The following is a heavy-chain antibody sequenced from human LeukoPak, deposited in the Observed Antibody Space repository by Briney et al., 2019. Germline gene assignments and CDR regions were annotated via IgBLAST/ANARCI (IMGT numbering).Heavy chain of an antibody. J-gene: IGHJ5*02. CDR1: GGSISSGSYY. CDR2: IYYSGTT. D-gene: IGHD1-1*01. CDR3: ARGNRGYITNWFDP. Sequence: SETLSLTCTVSGGSISSGSYYWGWIRQPPGKGLEWIGSIYYSGTTYYNPSLKSRVTISVDTSKNQFSLKLSSVTAADTAVYYCARGNRGYITNWFDPWGQGTLVTVSS. V-gene: IGHV4-39*07.